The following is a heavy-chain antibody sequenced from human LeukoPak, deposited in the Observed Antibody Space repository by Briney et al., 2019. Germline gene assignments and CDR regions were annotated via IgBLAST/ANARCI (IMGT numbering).Heavy chain of an antibody. J-gene: IGHJ6*02. V-gene: IGHV1-69*13. CDR3: ARARVDIVVVPAAYYGMDV. CDR2: IIPIFGTA. CDR1: GGTFSSYA. Sequence: ASVKVSCKASGGTFSSYAISWVRQAPGQGLEWMGGIIPIFGTANYAQKFQGRVTITADESTSTAYMELSSLRSEDTAVYYCARARVDIVVVPAAYYGMDVWGQGTTVTVSS. D-gene: IGHD2-2*03.